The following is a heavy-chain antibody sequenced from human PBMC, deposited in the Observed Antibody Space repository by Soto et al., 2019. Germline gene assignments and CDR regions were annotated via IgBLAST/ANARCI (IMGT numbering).Heavy chain of an antibody. Sequence: GGSLRLSCAASGFTFSNSWMTWVRQAPGKGLEWVANIKEDGSEKYYVDSLKGRFTISRDNAKNSLYLQMNSLRAEDTAVYYCARPMVAGHLYYYYYYGMDVWGQGTTVTVSS. J-gene: IGHJ6*02. CDR1: GFTFSNSW. CDR2: IKEDGSEK. D-gene: IGHD2-8*01. V-gene: IGHV3-7*01. CDR3: ARPMVAGHLYYYYYYGMDV.